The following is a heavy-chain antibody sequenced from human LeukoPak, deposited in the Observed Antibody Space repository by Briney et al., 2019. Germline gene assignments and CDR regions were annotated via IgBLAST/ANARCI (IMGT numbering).Heavy chain of an antibody. CDR1: GYTFTGYY. J-gene: IGHJ3*02. V-gene: IGHV1-2*02. CDR3: ARNIWFGESADAFDI. Sequence: ALVKVSCKASGYTFTGYYMHWVRQAPGQGLEWMGWINPNSGGTNYAQKFPGRVTMTRDKSIRTAYMELRRLTSDDTAVYYCARNIWFGESADAFDIWGQGTMVTVSS. CDR2: INPNSGGT. D-gene: IGHD3-10*01.